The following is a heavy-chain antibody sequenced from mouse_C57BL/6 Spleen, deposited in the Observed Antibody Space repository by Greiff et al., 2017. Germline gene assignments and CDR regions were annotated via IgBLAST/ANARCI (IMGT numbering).Heavy chain of an antibody. J-gene: IGHJ2*01. CDR1: GFTFSSYG. CDR2: ISSGGSYT. CDR3: ASLGYGSSYFDY. V-gene: IGHV5-6*01. D-gene: IGHD1-1*01. Sequence: EVKLMESGGDLVKPGGSLKLSCAASGFTFSSYGMSWVRQTPDKRLEWVATISSGGSYTYYPDSVKGRFTISRDNAKNTLYLQMSSLKSEDTAMYYCASLGYGSSYFDYWGQGTTLTVSS.